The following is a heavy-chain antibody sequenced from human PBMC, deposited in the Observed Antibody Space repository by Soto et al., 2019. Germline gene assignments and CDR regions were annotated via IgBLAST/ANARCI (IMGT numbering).Heavy chain of an antibody. D-gene: IGHD5-18*01. J-gene: IGHJ5*01. Sequence: SETLCLTCAVSGGSISSSNWWSGVRQPPGKGLEWIGEIYHSGSTNYNPSLKSRVTISVDKSKNQFSLKLSSVTAADTAVYSCARFAHPLRGYSYGSADSWGNGPL. CDR2: IYHSGST. CDR3: ARFAHPLRGYSYGSADS. V-gene: IGHV4-4*02. CDR1: GGSISSSNW.